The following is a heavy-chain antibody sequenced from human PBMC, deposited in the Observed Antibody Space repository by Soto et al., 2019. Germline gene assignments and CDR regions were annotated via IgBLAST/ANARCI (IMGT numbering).Heavy chain of an antibody. J-gene: IGHJ4*02. CDR3: VRVGTTVFL. Sequence: QVQLVESGGGVVQPERSLRLSCAASGFTFSSYAMHWVRQAPGKGLEWVAVISYDGSNKYYADSVKGRFTISRDNSKNTLYLQMNSLRAEDTAVYYCVRVGTTVFLWGQGTLVTVSS. D-gene: IGHD4-4*01. V-gene: IGHV3-30-3*01. CDR2: ISYDGSNK. CDR1: GFTFSSYA.